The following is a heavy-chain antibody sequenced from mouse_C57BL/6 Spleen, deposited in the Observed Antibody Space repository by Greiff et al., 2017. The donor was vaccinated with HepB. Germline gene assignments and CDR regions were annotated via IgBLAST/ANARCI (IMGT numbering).Heavy chain of an antibody. D-gene: IGHD4-1*01. J-gene: IGHJ4*01. Sequence: VQLQQSGAELVRPGASVTLSCKASGYTFTDYEMHWVKQTPVHGLEWIGAIDPETGGTAYNQKFKGKAILTADKSSSTAYMELRSLTSEDSAVYYCTNWDVGAMDYWGQGTSVTVSS. CDR3: TNWDVGAMDY. V-gene: IGHV1-15*01. CDR2: IDPETGGT. CDR1: GYTFTDYE.